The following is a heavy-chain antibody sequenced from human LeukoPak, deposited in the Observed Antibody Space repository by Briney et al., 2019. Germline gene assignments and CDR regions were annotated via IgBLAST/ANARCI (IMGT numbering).Heavy chain of an antibody. Sequence: GGALRLSCAASGFTFSSYEMNWVRQAPGKGLEWVSYISSSGSTRYYADSVKGRFTISRDNAKNSLYLQMNSLRAEDTAVYYCAGESGSSGYYYLDYWGQGTLVTVSS. V-gene: IGHV3-48*03. J-gene: IGHJ4*02. CDR3: AGESGSSGYYYLDY. D-gene: IGHD3-22*01. CDR2: ISSSGSTR. CDR1: GFTFSSYE.